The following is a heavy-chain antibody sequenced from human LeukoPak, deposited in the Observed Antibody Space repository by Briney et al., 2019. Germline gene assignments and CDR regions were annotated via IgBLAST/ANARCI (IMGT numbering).Heavy chain of an antibody. V-gene: IGHV1-18*01. Sequence: ASVKVSCKASGYTFTSNDISWVRQAPGQGLEWMGWISTYNGNTNYAQKLQGRVTVTTDTSTNTAYMELRSLRSDDTAVYYCARGGYRYGYDYWGQGTLVTVSS. D-gene: IGHD5-18*01. CDR2: ISTYNGNT. CDR3: ARGGYRYGYDY. CDR1: GYTFTSND. J-gene: IGHJ4*02.